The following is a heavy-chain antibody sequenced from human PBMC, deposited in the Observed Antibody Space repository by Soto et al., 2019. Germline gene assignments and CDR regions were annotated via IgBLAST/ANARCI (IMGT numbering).Heavy chain of an antibody. CDR3: ARDRGVKNYYYYMDV. V-gene: IGHV4-31*03. Sequence: QVQLQESGPGLVKPSQTLSLTCTVSGGSISSGGYYWSWIRQHPGKGLEWIGYIYYSGSTYYNPSLKSRVTISVDTSKNQCSLKLSSVTAADTAVYYCARDRGVKNYYYYMDVWGKGTTVTVSS. J-gene: IGHJ6*03. CDR1: GGSISSGGYY. CDR2: IYYSGST. D-gene: IGHD3-10*01.